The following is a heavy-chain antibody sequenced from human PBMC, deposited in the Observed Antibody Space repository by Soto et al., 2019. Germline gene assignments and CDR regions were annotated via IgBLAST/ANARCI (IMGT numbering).Heavy chain of an antibody. V-gene: IGHV2-26*01. CDR3: ARMVHYDPSQFDY. CDR1: GFSLSNARMG. CDR2: IFSNDEK. D-gene: IGHD3-3*01. J-gene: IGHJ4*02. Sequence: QVTLKESGPVLVKPTETLTLTRTVSGFSLSNARMGVSWIRQPPGKALEWLAHIFSNDEKSYSTSLKSRLTISKDTSKSQVVLTMTNMDPVDTATYYCARMVHYDPSQFDYWGQGTLVTVSS.